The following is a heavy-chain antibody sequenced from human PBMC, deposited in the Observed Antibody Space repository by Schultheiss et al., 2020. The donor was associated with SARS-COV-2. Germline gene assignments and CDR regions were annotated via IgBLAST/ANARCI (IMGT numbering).Heavy chain of an antibody. CDR2: IIPIFGTA. CDR1: GGTFSSYA. J-gene: IGHJ6*02. Sequence: SVKVSCKASGGTFSSYAISWVRQAPGQGLEWMGGIIPIFGTANYAQKFQGRVTITADKSTSTAYMELSSLRSEDTAVYYCARENYYDSSGYYRGMDVWGQGTTVTGSS. D-gene: IGHD3-22*01. CDR3: ARENYYDSSGYYRGMDV. V-gene: IGHV1-69*06.